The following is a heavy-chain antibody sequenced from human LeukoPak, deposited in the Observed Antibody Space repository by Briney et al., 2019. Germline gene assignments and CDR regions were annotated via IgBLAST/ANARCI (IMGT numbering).Heavy chain of an antibody. V-gene: IGHV4-59*01. CDR1: GGSISSYY. D-gene: IGHD6-13*01. Sequence: SETLSLTCTVSGGSISSYYWSWIRQPPGKGLEWIGYIYYSGSTNYNPSLKSRVTISVDTSKNQFSLKLSSVTAADTAVYYCARDGPLIAAAGWFDHWGQGTLVTVSS. J-gene: IGHJ5*02. CDR2: IYYSGST. CDR3: ARDGPLIAAAGWFDH.